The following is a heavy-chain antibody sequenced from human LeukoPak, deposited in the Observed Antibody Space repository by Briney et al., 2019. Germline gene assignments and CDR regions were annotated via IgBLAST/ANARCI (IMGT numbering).Heavy chain of an antibody. D-gene: IGHD6-13*01. CDR1: GFTFSRYS. CDR3: AKGIAAADNYYYYYMDV. V-gene: IGHV3-21*04. CDR2: ISSGSSFM. Sequence: GGSLRLSCAASGFTFSRYSMNWVRQAPGKGLEWVSSISSGSSFMYYADSVKGRFTISRDNSKNTLYLQMNSLRAEDTAVYYCAKGIAAADNYYYYYMDVWGKGTTVTISS. J-gene: IGHJ6*03.